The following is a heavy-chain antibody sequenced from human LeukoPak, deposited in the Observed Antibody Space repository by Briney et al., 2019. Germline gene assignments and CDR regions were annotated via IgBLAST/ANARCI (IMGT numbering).Heavy chain of an antibody. Sequence: AGGSLRLSCAASGFTFSSYWMNWVRQAPGKGLEWVANIKQDGSVIYYVDSVKGRFTISRDNAKNSLYLQMNTLRAEDTAVYYCASDGHSTGSFDYWGRGTLVTVSS. J-gene: IGHJ4*02. CDR2: IKQDGSVI. V-gene: IGHV3-7*05. CDR1: GFTFSSYW. D-gene: IGHD6-19*01. CDR3: ASDGHSTGSFDY.